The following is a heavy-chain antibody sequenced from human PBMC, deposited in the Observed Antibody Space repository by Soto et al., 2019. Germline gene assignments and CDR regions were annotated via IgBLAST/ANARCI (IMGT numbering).Heavy chain of an antibody. J-gene: IGHJ3*02. CDR1: GYPVTAYY. D-gene: IGHD3-3*01. CDR3: GGGGGVGVAGSAAFDM. Sequence: QLHLVQSGAVVKKPGASVTVSCSASGYPVTAYYMHWVRQAPGRGLEWMGGINPATGAAKYTQTSRAGVTWTRAPPTVKFLRNLGARNPGDTAVFSVGGGGGVGVAGSAAFDMWGQGTLVTVSS. V-gene: IGHV1-2*02. CDR2: INPATGAA.